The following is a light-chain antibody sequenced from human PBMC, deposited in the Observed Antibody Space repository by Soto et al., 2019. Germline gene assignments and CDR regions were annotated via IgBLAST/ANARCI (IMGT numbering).Light chain of an antibody. Sequence: QSVLTQPPSASGTPGQRVTISCSGSTSNTGNNYVYWYQHLPGTAPKLLIYRNDQRPSGVPDRFSGSKSGTSASLAISGLRSEDEADYYCAAWDDSLSAWVFGGGTKVTVL. J-gene: IGLJ3*02. CDR3: AAWDDSLSAWV. V-gene: IGLV1-47*01. CDR2: RND. CDR1: TSNTGNNY.